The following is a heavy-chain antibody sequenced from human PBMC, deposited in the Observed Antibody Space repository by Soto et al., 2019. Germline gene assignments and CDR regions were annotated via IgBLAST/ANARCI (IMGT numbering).Heavy chain of an antibody. CDR1: GFIFRDWF. CDR3: SKDFQGSLKYHFDA. D-gene: IGHD3-10*01. CDR2: ISKDSGRAT. V-gene: IGHV3-11*04. Sequence: PGGSLRLSCAASGFIFRDWFMSWIRQAPGKGLEWISYISKDSGRATRYADSVKGRFTISRDNAKNSLYLQMNSLGDEDTAVYYCSKDFQGSLKYHFDAWGQGTQVTVSS. J-gene: IGHJ4*02.